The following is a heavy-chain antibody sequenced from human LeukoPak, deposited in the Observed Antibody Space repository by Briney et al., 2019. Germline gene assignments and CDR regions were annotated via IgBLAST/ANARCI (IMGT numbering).Heavy chain of an antibody. CDR3: AKDPNRGYSYGYFDY. V-gene: IGHV3-23*01. Sequence: PGGSLRLSXAASGFTFSSYAMSWVRQAPGKGLEWVSAISGSGGSTYYADSVKGRFTISRDNSKNTLYLQMNSLRAEDTAVYYCAKDPNRGYSYGYFDYWGQGTLVTVSS. CDR2: ISGSGGST. CDR1: GFTFSSYA. J-gene: IGHJ4*02. D-gene: IGHD5-18*01.